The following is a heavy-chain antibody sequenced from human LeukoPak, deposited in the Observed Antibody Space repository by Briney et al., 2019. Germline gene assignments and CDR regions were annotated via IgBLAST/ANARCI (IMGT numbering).Heavy chain of an antibody. Sequence: SETLSLTCSVSGASISSYYWTWIRQPAGKGLEWIGRFSTTWSTSYNPSLKSRVTMSVDTSRNQFSLKLTSVTVADTAVYYCARESKSYDGSGYYHDYWGQGALVTVSS. CDR1: GASISSYY. CDR2: FSTTWST. D-gene: IGHD3-22*01. V-gene: IGHV4-4*07. J-gene: IGHJ4*02. CDR3: ARESKSYDGSGYYHDY.